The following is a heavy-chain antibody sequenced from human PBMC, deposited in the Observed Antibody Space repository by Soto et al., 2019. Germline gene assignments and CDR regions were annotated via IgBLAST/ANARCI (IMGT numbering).Heavy chain of an antibody. CDR3: ARDRGGGCGFDP. CDR2: MNPNSGNT. Sequence: ASVKVSCPASGYTFTRYDIPWVRQATGQGLEWMGWMNPNSGNTGSAPQFQGRVTMTRNTSISTAYMELSSLRSEDTAVYYCARDRGGGCGFDPWGQGTLVTVSS. CDR1: GYTFTRYD. J-gene: IGHJ5*02. D-gene: IGHD3-10*01. V-gene: IGHV1-8*01.